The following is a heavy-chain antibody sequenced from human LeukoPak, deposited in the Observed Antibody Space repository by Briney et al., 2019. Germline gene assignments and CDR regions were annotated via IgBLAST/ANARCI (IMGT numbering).Heavy chain of an antibody. CDR1: GVSISSGGYY. Sequence: PSETLSLTCTASGVSISSGGYYWSWIRQHPGKGLEWIGYIYYSGSTYYNPSLKSRVTISVDTSKNQFSLKLSSVTAADTAVYYCARIGYFHAFDIWGQGTMVTVSS. CDR2: IYYSGST. V-gene: IGHV4-31*03. D-gene: IGHD5-18*01. CDR3: ARIGYFHAFDI. J-gene: IGHJ3*02.